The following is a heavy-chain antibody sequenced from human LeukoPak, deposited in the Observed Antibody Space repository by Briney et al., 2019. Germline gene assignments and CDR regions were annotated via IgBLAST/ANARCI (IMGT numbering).Heavy chain of an antibody. CDR3: ARGRLGVSGYKDYLDY. Sequence: GASVKVSCSSSGYILTNYGIYWVRQAPGQGLEWMGWINTYNGETDYAQNFQGRVTMTTDTSTRTAYMDLRSLTSDDTAVYYCARGRLGVSGYKDYLDYWGQGTLVTVSS. D-gene: IGHD5-12*01. V-gene: IGHV1-18*01. CDR1: GYILTNYG. J-gene: IGHJ4*02. CDR2: INTYNGET.